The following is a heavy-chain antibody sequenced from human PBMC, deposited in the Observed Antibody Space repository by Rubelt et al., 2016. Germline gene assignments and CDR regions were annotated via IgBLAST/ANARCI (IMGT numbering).Heavy chain of an antibody. D-gene: IGHD6-19*01. CDR1: GYSISSGYF. CDR2: IYYSGST. V-gene: IGHV4-38-2*02. CDR3: AREVAVAGPLYFDY. J-gene: IGHJ4*02. Sequence: QVQLQESGPGLVKPSETLSLTCTVSGYSISSGYFWGWIRQPPGKGLEWLGSIYYSGSTYYNPSLKRRVTISVDTSKNQFSLKLSSVTAADTAVYYCAREVAVAGPLYFDYWGQGTLVTVSS.